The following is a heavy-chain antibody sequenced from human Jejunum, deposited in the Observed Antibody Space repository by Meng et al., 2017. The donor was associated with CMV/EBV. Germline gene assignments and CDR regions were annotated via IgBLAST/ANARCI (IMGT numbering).Heavy chain of an antibody. CDR1: GFSLSTSEVG. J-gene: IGHJ5*02. D-gene: IGHD2-2*01. Sequence: QIPLKESGPTLVKPPQTLTLTCTFSGFSLSTSEVGVGWIRQPPGKALEWLAVIYWDDDKRYSPSLKSRLTITKDTSKNQVVLTLTNMDPVDTATYYCALFTRSWFDPWGQGTLVTVSS. CDR2: IYWDDDK. CDR3: ALFTRSWFDP. V-gene: IGHV2-5*02.